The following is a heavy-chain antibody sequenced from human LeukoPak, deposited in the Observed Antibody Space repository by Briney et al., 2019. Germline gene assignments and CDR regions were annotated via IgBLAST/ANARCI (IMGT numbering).Heavy chain of an antibody. CDR2: ISSSGSYI. Sequence: GGSLRLSCEASGFTFSNYNMNWVRQAPGKGLEWVSSISSSGSYIYYADSLQGRFTISRDNAKNSLYLQMTSLRAEDTAVYYCAREYYDGGNSGYYDVELYYFDYWGQGTLVTVSS. V-gene: IGHV3-21*01. CDR1: GFTFSNYN. D-gene: IGHD3-22*01. CDR3: AREYYDGGNSGYYDVELYYFDY. J-gene: IGHJ4*02.